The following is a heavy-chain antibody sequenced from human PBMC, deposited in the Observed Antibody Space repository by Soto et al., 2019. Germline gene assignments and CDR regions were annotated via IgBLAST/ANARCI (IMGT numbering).Heavy chain of an antibody. CDR3: ARYDWSNWFDP. Sequence: PETLSLTCAVYGGSFSGYYWSWIRQPPGKGLEWIGEINHSGSTNYNPSLKSRVTISVDTSKNQFSLNLSSVTAADTAVYYCARYDWSNWFDPWGQGTLVTVSS. CDR1: GGSFSGYY. V-gene: IGHV4-34*01. D-gene: IGHD3-3*01. J-gene: IGHJ5*02. CDR2: INHSGST.